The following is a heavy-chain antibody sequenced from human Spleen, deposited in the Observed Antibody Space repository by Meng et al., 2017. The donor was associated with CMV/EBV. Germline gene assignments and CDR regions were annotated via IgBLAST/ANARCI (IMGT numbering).Heavy chain of an antibody. D-gene: IGHD3-16*01. CDR1: GFSFSSHD. Sequence: ETLSLTCAASGFSFSSHDMHWVRQTPGKGLEWVSSIGSAGDRYYAGSVKGRFTISRENAKNSFSLQMNSLRVGDTAVYYCARQWDYGYNSLDYWGQGTLVTVSS. CDR3: ARQWDYGYNSLDY. CDR2: IGSAGDR. V-gene: IGHV3-13*01. J-gene: IGHJ4*02.